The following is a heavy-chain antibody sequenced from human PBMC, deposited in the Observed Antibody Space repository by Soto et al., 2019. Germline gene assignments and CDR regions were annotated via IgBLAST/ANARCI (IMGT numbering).Heavy chain of an antibody. D-gene: IGHD3-9*01. J-gene: IGHJ5*02. V-gene: IGHV3-11*05. Sequence: GGSLRLSCAASGFTFSDYYMSWIRQAPGKGLEWVSYISSSSSYTNYADSVKGRFTISRDNSKNTLYLQMNSLRAEDTAVYYCAKDRLPLLRYFDWLTPNNWFDPWGQGTLVTVSS. CDR3: AKDRLPLLRYFDWLTPNNWFDP. CDR1: GFTFSDYY. CDR2: ISSSSSYT.